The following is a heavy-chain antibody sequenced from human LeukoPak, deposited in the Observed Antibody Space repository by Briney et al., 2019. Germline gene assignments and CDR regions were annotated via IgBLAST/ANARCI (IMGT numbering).Heavy chain of an antibody. CDR1: GFTFSSYW. Sequence: PGGSLRLSXAASGFTFSSYWMHWVRQAPGKGLVWVSRINTDGSSRGYADSVKGRFTISRDNAKNTLYLQMNSLRAEDTAVYYCATVSTGTTRAIDYWGQGTLVTVSS. J-gene: IGHJ4*02. D-gene: IGHD1-7*01. CDR2: INTDGSSR. V-gene: IGHV3-74*01. CDR3: ATVSTGTTRAIDY.